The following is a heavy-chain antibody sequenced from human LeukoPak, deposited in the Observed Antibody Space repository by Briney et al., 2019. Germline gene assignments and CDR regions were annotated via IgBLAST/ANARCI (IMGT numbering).Heavy chain of an antibody. D-gene: IGHD2-2*03. CDR2: INPSGGST. CDR1: GYSFTTYG. CDR3: ARVRLGYCSSTSCLGFDP. J-gene: IGHJ5*02. Sequence: ASVKVSCKTSGYSFTTYGVSWVRQAPGQGLEWMGIINPSGGSTSYAQKFQGRVTMTRDTSTSTVYMELSSLRSEDTAVYYCARVRLGYCSSTSCLGFDPWGQGTLVTVSS. V-gene: IGHV1-46*01.